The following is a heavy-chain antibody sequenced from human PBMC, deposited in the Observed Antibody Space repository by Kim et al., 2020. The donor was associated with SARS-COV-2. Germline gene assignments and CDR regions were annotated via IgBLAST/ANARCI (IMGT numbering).Heavy chain of an antibody. CDR3: AKGPNYYDSCGYYEYFQ. Sequence: GGSLRLSYAASGFILNVCAMHWVRHAPVKVLEWLSGVCWNRGSIASAYSVTGRFTISGDNATQFLNVQMDSLRAHDTALYYCAKGPNYYDSCGYYEYFQ. V-gene: IGHV3-9*01. CDR2: VCWNRGSI. CDR1: GFILNVCA. J-gene: IGHJ1*01. D-gene: IGHD3-22*01.